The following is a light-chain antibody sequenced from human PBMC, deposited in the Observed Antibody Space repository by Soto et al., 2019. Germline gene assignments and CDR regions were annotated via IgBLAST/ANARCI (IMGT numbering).Light chain of an antibody. J-gene: IGKJ5*01. Sequence: VLTQSPDTLSLSPGERATLSCRASERVSSSYLAWYQQKFGQAPRLLLSATSRRAAGIPDRFSGSGSGTDFTLTISSLQSEDFAVYYCQQYNNWPPITFGQGTRLEIK. CDR3: QQYNNWPPIT. V-gene: IGKV3-20*01. CDR1: ERVSSSY. CDR2: ATS.